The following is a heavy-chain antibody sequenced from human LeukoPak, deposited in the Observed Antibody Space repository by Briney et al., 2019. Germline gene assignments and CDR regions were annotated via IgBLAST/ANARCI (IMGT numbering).Heavy chain of an antibody. CDR1: GFTFSSYA. D-gene: IGHD6-13*01. J-gene: IGHJ3*02. V-gene: IGHV3-23*01. Sequence: GGSLRLSCAASGFTFSSYAMSWVRQAPGKGLEWVSAVSGSGGSTYYADSVKGRFTISRDNSKNTLYLQMNSLRAEDTAVYYCAKIGIAQDAFDIWGQGTMVTVSS. CDR2: VSGSGGST. CDR3: AKIGIAQDAFDI.